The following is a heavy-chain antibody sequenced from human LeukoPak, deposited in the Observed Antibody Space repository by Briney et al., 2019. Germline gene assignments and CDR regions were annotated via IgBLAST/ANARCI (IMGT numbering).Heavy chain of an antibody. CDR2: IKQDGSEK. CDR3: ARAPYSGSGSVIRGMDV. V-gene: IGHV3-7*01. Sequence: QTGGSLRLSCAASGFTFSSYWMSWVRQAPGKGLEWVANIKQDGSEKYYVDSVKGRFTISRDNAKNSLYLQMNSLRAEDTAVYYCARAPYSGSGSVIRGMDVWGQGTTVTVSS. J-gene: IGHJ6*02. CDR1: GFTFSSYW. D-gene: IGHD3-10*01.